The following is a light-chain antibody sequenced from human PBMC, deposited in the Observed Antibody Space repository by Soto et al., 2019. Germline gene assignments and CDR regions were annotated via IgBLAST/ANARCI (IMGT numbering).Light chain of an antibody. V-gene: IGLV1-44*01. CDR1: SSNIGSNT. CDR3: ATCDASLNGYV. CDR2: ANN. Sequence: QSVLTQPPSASGTPGQRVTISCSGSSSNIGSNTVNWYQQLPGTAPKLLIHANNQRPAGVPDRFSGSKSGTAASLPLSWPQSEAADSSCATCDASLNGYVLGTGTQVPVL. J-gene: IGLJ1*01.